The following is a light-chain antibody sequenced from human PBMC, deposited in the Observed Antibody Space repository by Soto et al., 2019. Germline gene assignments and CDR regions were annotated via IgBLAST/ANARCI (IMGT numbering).Light chain of an antibody. CDR3: CSSAPESTYV. CDR1: SSDVDTYKY. V-gene: IGLV2-14*01. J-gene: IGLJ1*01. Sequence: QSVLTQPASVSGSPGQSNTISCTGTSSDVDTYKYVSWYQQHPGKAPKLMIYEVSHRPSGVSDRFSGSTSGNAASLTISALQTDDEADYFCCSSAPESTYVCGTGTKLTVL. CDR2: EVS.